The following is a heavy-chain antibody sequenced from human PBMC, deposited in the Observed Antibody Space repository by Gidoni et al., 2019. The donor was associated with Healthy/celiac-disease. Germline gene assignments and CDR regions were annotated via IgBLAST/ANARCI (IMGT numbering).Heavy chain of an antibody. V-gene: IGHV4-59*08. CDR3: ARGSPYGDYGNDY. Sequence: QVQLQESGPGLVKPSETLSLTCTVPGGSISSYYWSWIRQPPGKGLEWIGYIYYSGSTNYNPSLKSRVTISVDTSKNQFSLKLSSVTAADTAVYYCARGSPYGDYGNDYWGQGTLVTVSS. CDR2: IYYSGST. J-gene: IGHJ4*02. CDR1: GGSISSYY. D-gene: IGHD4-17*01.